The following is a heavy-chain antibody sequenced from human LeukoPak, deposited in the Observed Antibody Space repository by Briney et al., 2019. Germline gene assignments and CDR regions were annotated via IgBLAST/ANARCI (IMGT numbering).Heavy chain of an antibody. D-gene: IGHD7-27*01. Sequence: PSETLSLTCTVSGGSISSYYWSWIRQPPGMGLEWIGYIYYSGNTNYNPSLKSRATISVDTSKNQFSPKLSSVTAADTAVYYCATDRDWGSLDYWGQGTLVTVSS. CDR3: ATDRDWGSLDY. V-gene: IGHV4-59*01. CDR2: IYYSGNT. J-gene: IGHJ4*02. CDR1: GGSISSYY.